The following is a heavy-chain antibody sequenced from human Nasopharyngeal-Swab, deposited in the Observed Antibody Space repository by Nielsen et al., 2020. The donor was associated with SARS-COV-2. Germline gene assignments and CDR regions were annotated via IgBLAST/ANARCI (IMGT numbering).Heavy chain of an antibody. CDR1: GFTFSSYA. V-gene: IGHV3-23*01. Sequence: GESLKISCAASGFTFSSYAMSWVRQAPGKGLEWVSAISGSGGSIYYADSVKGRFTISRDNSKNTLYLQMNSLRAKDTAVYYCAKSYYYDSSGYYLGGQGTLVTVSS. CDR2: ISGSGGSI. D-gene: IGHD3-22*01. J-gene: IGHJ4*02. CDR3: AKSYYYDSSGYYL.